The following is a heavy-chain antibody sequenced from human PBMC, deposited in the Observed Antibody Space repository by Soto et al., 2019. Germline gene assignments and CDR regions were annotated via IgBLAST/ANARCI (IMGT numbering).Heavy chain of an antibody. V-gene: IGHV5-10-1*01. Sequence: GESLKISCKGSGYSLTSYWISWVRQMPGKGLEWMGRIDPSDSYTNYSPSFQGHVTISADKSISTAYLQWSSLKASDTAMYYCARQGIAVAGTPYYYYGMDVWGQGTTVTVSS. CDR2: IDPSDSYT. J-gene: IGHJ6*02. D-gene: IGHD6-19*01. CDR1: GYSLTSYW. CDR3: ARQGIAVAGTPYYYYGMDV.